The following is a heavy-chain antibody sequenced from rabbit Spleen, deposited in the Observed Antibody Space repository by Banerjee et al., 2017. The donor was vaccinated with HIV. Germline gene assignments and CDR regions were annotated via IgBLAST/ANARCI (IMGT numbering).Heavy chain of an antibody. J-gene: IGHJ4*01. CDR1: GIDFGSCW. V-gene: IGHV1S40*01. Sequence: QSLEESGGDLVKPGASLTLTCTASGIDFGSCWACWVRQAPGKGLEWIGCINAGSGAAYYTSRVNGRFTISKTSSTTVTLKMTSLTAADTATYFCARHSTSSRGDFGLWGPGTLVTVS. CDR3: ARHSTSSRGDFGL. CDR2: INAGSGAA. D-gene: IGHD1-1*01.